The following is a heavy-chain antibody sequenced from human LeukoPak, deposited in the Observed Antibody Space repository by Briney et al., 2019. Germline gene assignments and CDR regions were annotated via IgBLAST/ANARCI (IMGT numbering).Heavy chain of an antibody. D-gene: IGHD2-21*01. V-gene: IGHV3-48*03. Sequence: GGSLRLSCVVSGFTFRSYEMIWVRQAPGKGLEWLSYISSSGSNIYYADSVKGRFTVSRDNAKNSLYLQMDRLRSEDTALYHCARVGVSTMTVDVWGQGTTVTVSS. J-gene: IGHJ6*02. CDR1: GFTFRSYE. CDR3: ARVGVSTMTVDV. CDR2: ISSSGSNI.